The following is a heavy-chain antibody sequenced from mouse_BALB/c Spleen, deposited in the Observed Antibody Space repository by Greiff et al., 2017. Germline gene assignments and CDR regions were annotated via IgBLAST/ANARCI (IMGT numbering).Heavy chain of an antibody. CDR3: ARSNYDYDGFAY. CDR1: GYTFSSYW. CDR2: ILPGSGST. D-gene: IGHD2-4*01. Sequence: VQGVESGAELMKPGASVKISCKATGYTFSSYWIEWVKQRPGHGLEWIGEILPGSGSTNYNEKFKGKATFTADTSSNTAYMQLSSLTSEDSAVYYCARSNYDYDGFAYWGQGTLVTVSA. J-gene: IGHJ3*01. V-gene: IGHV1-9*01.